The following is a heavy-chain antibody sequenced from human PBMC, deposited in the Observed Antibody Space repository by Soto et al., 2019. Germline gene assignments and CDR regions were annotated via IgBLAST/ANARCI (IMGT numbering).Heavy chain of an antibody. CDR3: AKEVSLGSTVDLGY. Sequence: PWGSLGLCCAPSGFTSSSFGMSWVRQSPGKGLEWVSTISGSGGRTYYADAVKRRFTIPRDNSMGTLYLQMKSLRVEDTATYYCAKEVSLGSTVDLGYWGQGALVTVSS. D-gene: IGHD7-27*01. CDR2: ISGSGGRT. J-gene: IGHJ4*02. CDR1: GFTSSSFG. V-gene: IGHV3-23*01.